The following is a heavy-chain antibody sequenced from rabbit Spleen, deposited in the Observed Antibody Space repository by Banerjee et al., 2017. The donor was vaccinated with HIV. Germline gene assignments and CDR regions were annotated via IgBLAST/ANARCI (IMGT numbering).Heavy chain of an antibody. V-gene: IGHV1S7*01. CDR1: GFDFSSYY. CDR3: VRDYVSNDGWSDL. D-gene: IGHD6-1*01. Sequence: QLVESGGGLVQPGGSLTLSCKASGFDFSSYYMNWVRQAPGKGLEWIGYIVPVFGFTYYANWVNGRFTISSHNAQNTLYLQLNSLTAADTATYFCVRDYVSNDGWSDLWGQGTLVTVS. J-gene: IGHJ4*01. CDR2: IVPVFGFT.